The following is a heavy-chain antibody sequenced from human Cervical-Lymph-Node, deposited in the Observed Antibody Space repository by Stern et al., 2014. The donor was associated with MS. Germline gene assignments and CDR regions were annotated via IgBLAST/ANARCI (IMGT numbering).Heavy chain of an antibody. Sequence: QVQLVESGAEVKKPGSSVKVSCKASGGTFRNYATSWVRQAPGPGLEWMGGIVPLFGKPHYAQKFQGRVTITADESTSTAYMDLSSLRSEDTAVYYCASPLTATSVPFGYYGMDVWGQGTTVTVS. J-gene: IGHJ6*02. CDR3: ASPLTATSVPFGYYGMDV. CDR2: IVPLFGKP. V-gene: IGHV1-69*01. CDR1: GGTFRNYA. D-gene: IGHD4-17*01.